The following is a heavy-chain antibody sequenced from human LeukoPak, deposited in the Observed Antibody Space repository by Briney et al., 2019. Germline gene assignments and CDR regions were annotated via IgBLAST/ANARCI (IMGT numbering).Heavy chain of an antibody. Sequence: SETLSLTCTVSGGSISSSSYYWGWIRQPPGKGLEWIGSIYYSGSTYYNPSLKSRVTISVDTSKNQFSLKLSSVTAADTAVYYCARDLVAATEGHDYWGQGTLVTVSS. CDR1: GGSISSSSYY. CDR3: ARDLVAATEGHDY. J-gene: IGHJ4*02. CDR2: IYYSGST. D-gene: IGHD2-15*01. V-gene: IGHV4-39*07.